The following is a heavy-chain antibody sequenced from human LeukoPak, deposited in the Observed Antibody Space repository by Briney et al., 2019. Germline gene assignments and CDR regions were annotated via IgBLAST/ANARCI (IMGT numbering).Heavy chain of an antibody. J-gene: IGHJ4*02. V-gene: IGHV3-23*01. CDR2: ISGSGGGT. Sequence: PGGSLRLSCAASGFTFSSYAVSWVRQAPGKGLEWVPAISGSGGGTYYADSVKGRFTISRDNSKNTLYLQMNSLSTEDTAVYYCAKTTTGYSSGRYPGWPVDYWGQGTLVTVSS. CDR1: GFTFSSYA. CDR3: AKTTTGYSSGRYPGWPVDY. D-gene: IGHD6-19*01.